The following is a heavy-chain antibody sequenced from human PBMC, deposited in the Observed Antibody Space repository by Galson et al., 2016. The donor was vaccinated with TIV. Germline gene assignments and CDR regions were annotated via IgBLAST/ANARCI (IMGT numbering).Heavy chain of an antibody. J-gene: IGHJ4*02. CDR1: GFTFISYG. CDR2: IWFDGSKT. V-gene: IGHV3-33*01. Sequence: SLRLSCAASGFTFISYGMHWVRQAPGKGLEWVALIWFDGSKTYHADSVKGRLTISRDNSKNTLFLQMNSLRAEDTAVYYCARGSGGRSQDYWGQGTLVTVSS. CDR3: ARGSGGRSQDY. D-gene: IGHD1-26*01.